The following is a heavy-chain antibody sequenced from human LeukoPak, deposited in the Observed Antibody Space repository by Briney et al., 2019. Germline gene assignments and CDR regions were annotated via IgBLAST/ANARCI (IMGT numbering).Heavy chain of an antibody. Sequence: GGSLRLSCAASGFTFSSYAMSWVRQAPGKGLEWVSAISGSGGSTYYADSVKGRFTISRDNSKNTLYLQMNSLRAEDAAVYYCAKDQFSSSWNGGDYWGQGTLVTVSS. D-gene: IGHD6-13*01. CDR1: GFTFSSYA. CDR2: ISGSGGST. CDR3: AKDQFSSSWNGGDY. V-gene: IGHV3-23*01. J-gene: IGHJ4*02.